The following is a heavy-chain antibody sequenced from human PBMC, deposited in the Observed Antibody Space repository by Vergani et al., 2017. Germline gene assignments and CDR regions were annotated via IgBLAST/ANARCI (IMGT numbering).Heavy chain of an antibody. CDR3: VHRLGYFDWDGAFDV. Sequence: QITLRESGPTLVKPPKTLTLTCTFSGFSLPPGGEGVGWIRQPPGRAREWLAFVYWNDDERYSPSLKSRVTSTKDTSKNAVILTMATMDPVDTATDYCVHRLGYFDWDGAFDVWGPGTMVTVSS. J-gene: IGHJ3*01. V-gene: IGHV2-5*01. D-gene: IGHD3-9*01. CDR2: VYWNDDE. CDR1: GFSLPPGGEG.